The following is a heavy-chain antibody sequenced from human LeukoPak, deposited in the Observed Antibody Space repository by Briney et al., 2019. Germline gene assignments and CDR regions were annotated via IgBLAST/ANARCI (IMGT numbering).Heavy chain of an antibody. Sequence: SETLSLTCAVYGGSFSGYYWSWIRQPPGKGLEWIGEINHSGSTNYNPSLKSRVTISVDTSKNQFSLKLSSVTAADTAVYYCARDRKPSLYDFWSGYRLYYMDVWGKGTTVTVSS. CDR2: INHSGST. V-gene: IGHV4-34*01. CDR1: GGSFSGYY. CDR3: ARDRKPSLYDFWSGYRLYYMDV. J-gene: IGHJ6*03. D-gene: IGHD3-3*01.